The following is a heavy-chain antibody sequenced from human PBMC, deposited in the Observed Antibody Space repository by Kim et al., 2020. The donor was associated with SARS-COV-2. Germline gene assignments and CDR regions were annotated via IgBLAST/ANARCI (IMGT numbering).Heavy chain of an antibody. J-gene: IGHJ5*02. CDR3: ARTTVKRSFDP. CDR2: IYYSGST. Sequence: SETLSLTCTVSGGSISSYYWSWIRQPPGKGLEWIGYIYYSGSTNYNPSLKSRVTISVDTSKNQFSLKLSSVTAADTAVYYCARTTVKRSFDPWGQGTLVTVSS. CDR1: GGSISSYY. D-gene: IGHD4-4*01. V-gene: IGHV4-59*01.